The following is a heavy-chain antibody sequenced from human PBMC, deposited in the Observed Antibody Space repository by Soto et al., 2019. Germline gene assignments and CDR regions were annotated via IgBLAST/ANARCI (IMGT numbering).Heavy chain of an antibody. Sequence: GGSLRLSCAASGFTFSSYGMHWVRQAPGKGLEWVAVIWYDGSNKYYADSVKGRFTISRDNSKNTLYLQMNSLRAEDTAVYYCARPRGYSYGYGYCYGMDVWGQGTTVTVSS. CDR3: ARPRGYSYGYGYCYGMDV. J-gene: IGHJ6*02. CDR2: IWYDGSNK. D-gene: IGHD5-18*01. CDR1: GFTFSSYG. V-gene: IGHV3-33*01.